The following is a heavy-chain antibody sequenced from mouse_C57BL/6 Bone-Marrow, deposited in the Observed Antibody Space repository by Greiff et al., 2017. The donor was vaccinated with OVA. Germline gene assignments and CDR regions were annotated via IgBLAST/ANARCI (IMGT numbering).Heavy chain of an antibody. V-gene: IGHV1-59*01. J-gene: IGHJ2*02. CDR1: GYTFTNYW. CDR2: IAPSDSYI. Sequence: VQLQQPGAELVRPGTSVKLSCKASGYTFTNYWMHWVKQRPGQGLEWIGVIAPSDSYINYNQKFKGRATLTVYTSSSTAYMHLSSLTSEDSAVYYCARYGSRLCLHYWGQGTSLTVSS. D-gene: IGHD1-1*01. CDR3: ARYGSRLCLHY.